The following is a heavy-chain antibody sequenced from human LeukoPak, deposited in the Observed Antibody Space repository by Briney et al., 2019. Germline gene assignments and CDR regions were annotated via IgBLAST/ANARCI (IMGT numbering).Heavy chain of an antibody. CDR1: EYRFTDFT. V-gene: IGHV1-3*01. CDR3: ARAPTTVVTPHFDC. Sequence: ASVKVSYKTSEYRFTDFTMHWFRQAPGQRLEWMGCINAGNGNTKYSQKFQGRVTITRDTSASTAYMELSSLRSEDTAVYYCARAPTTVVTPHFDCWGQGTLVTVSS. CDR2: INAGNGNT. D-gene: IGHD4-23*01. J-gene: IGHJ4*02.